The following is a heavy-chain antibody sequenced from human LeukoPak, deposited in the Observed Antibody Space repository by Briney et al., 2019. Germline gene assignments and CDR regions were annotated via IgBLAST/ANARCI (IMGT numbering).Heavy chain of an antibody. CDR3: ATSRGFCSSASCRYYYYGLDV. Sequence: GGSLRLSCAASGFTFTNNWMSWVRQAPGKGLEWVANINQDGSERYYVDSVKGRFTISRDNAKNSLYLQMNSLRAEDTAVYYCATSRGFCSSASCRYYYYGLDVWGQGTTVTVSS. J-gene: IGHJ6*02. V-gene: IGHV3-7*01. CDR2: INQDGSER. D-gene: IGHD2-2*01. CDR1: GFTFTNNW.